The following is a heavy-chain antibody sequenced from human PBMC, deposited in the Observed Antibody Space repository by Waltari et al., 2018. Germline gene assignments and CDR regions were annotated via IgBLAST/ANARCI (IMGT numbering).Heavy chain of an antibody. V-gene: IGHV3-7*03. J-gene: IGHJ2*01. Sequence: EVHLVGSGGGLVQPGGSLRLSCAASGFMFSTYWMSWVRQVPGKGLEWVASIKQDGTDTYYVDSVKGRFSISRDNAENSLTLQMNSLRAEDTAVYYCARVGPIVVPGNPWFFALWGRGTLVTVSS. CDR2: IKQDGTDT. CDR1: GFMFSTYW. D-gene: IGHD2-2*01. CDR3: ARVGPIVVPGNPWFFAL.